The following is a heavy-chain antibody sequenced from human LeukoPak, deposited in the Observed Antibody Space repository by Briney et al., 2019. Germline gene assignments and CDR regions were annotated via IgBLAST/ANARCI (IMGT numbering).Heavy chain of an antibody. V-gene: IGHV3-21*01. CDR1: GFTFSSYS. J-gene: IGHJ4*02. D-gene: IGHD1-26*01. CDR2: ISSSSIYI. Sequence: KAGGSLRLSCAASGFTFSSYSMNWVRQAPGKGLEWVSFISSSSIYIYYADSVKGRFTISRDNAKNSLYLQMNSLRAEDTAVYYCARTYVGARTGLGYWGQGTLVTVSS. CDR3: ARTYVGARTGLGY.